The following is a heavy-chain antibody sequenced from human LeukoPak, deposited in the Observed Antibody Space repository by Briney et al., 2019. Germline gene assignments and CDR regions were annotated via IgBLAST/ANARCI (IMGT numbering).Heavy chain of an antibody. CDR2: IRYDGSNK. V-gene: IGHV3-30*02. Sequence: GGSLRLSCAASGFTFSSYGMHWVRQAPGKGLEWVAFIRYDGSNKYYADSVKGRFTISRDNSKNTLYLQMNSLGAEDTAVYYCAKMGSSSWYFDYWGQGTLVTVSS. CDR3: AKMGSSSWYFDY. J-gene: IGHJ4*02. D-gene: IGHD6-13*01. CDR1: GFTFSSYG.